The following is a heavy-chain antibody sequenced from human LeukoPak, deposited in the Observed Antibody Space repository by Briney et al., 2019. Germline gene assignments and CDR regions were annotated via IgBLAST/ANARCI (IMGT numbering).Heavy chain of an antibody. D-gene: IGHD3-10*01. V-gene: IGHV4-34*01. CDR2: INHGGRS. J-gene: IGHJ6*03. CDR1: GGSFSGYY. Sequence: KPSETLSLTCAVYGGSFSGYYWSWIRQPPGKGLEWIGEINHGGRSNYNPSLKSRVTISVDTSKNQFSLKLRSVTAADTAVYYCARKTRRSVQELGYSYYYYMDVWGKGTTVTVSS. CDR3: ARKTRRSVQELGYSYYYYMDV.